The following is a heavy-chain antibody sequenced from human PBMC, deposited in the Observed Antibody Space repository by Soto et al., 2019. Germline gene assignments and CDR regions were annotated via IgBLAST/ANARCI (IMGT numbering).Heavy chain of an antibody. V-gene: IGHV1-18*01. CDR3: ARDAVVSSGYYHYYFIGMDV. Sequence: QVQLVQSGAEVKKPGASVKVSCKASGYTFTSYGITWVRQAPGQGLEWMGWISVYNGNTKYAQKLQGRVTMTTDTSKCAVDVELSSLRSDATAVYYWARDAVVSSGYYHYYFIGMDVWDQGTTVTVYS. D-gene: IGHD3-22*01. CDR1: GYTFTSYG. J-gene: IGHJ6*02. CDR2: ISVYNGNT.